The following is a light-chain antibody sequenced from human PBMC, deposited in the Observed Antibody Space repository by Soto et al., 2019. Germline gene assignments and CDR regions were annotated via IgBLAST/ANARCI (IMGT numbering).Light chain of an antibody. J-gene: IGKJ4*01. CDR2: AAS. Sequence: DIQLTQSPSFLSASVGERVTITCRASQGISSYLAWDQQKPGKAPKLLIYAASTLQSGVPSRFSGSGSGTEFPLTISSLQPEDFATYYCQRLLTFGGGTKVEIK. CDR1: QGISSY. V-gene: IGKV1-9*01. CDR3: QRLLT.